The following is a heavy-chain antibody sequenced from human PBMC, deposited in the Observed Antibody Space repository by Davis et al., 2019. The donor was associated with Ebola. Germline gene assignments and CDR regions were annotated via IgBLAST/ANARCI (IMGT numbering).Heavy chain of an antibody. D-gene: IGHD1-14*01. J-gene: IGHJ6*02. CDR3: ARLPESSWVDGMDV. Sequence: ASVTVSCKASGYTFTRYGISWVRQAPGQGLEWMGWISAYNGNTNYAQKLQGRVTMTTDTSTSTAYMELRSLRSDDTAVYYCARLPESSWVDGMDVWGQGTTVTVSS. V-gene: IGHV1-18*04. CDR1: GYTFTRYG. CDR2: ISAYNGNT.